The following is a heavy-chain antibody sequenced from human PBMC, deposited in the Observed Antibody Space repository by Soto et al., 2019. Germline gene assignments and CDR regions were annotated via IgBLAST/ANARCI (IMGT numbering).Heavy chain of an antibody. D-gene: IGHD2-15*01. CDR1: GYSFTSYW. CDR3: AREVDVGVVAANNWFDP. V-gene: IGHV5-51*01. J-gene: IGHJ5*02. CDR2: IYPGDSDT. Sequence: GESLKISCKGSGYSFTSYWIGWVRQMPGKGLEWMGIIYPGDSDTRYSPSFQGQVTISADKSISTAYLQWSSLKASDTAMYYCAREVDVGVVAANNWFDPWGQGTLVTVSS.